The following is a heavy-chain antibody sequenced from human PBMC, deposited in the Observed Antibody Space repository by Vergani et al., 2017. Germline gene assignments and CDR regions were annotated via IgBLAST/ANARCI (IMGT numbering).Heavy chain of an antibody. CDR2: IHTSGST. V-gene: IGHV4-61*02. D-gene: IGHD3-22*01. Sequence: QVQLQESGPGLVKPSQTLSLTCTVSGGSINSHNYYWSWIRQPAGKGLEWIGRIHTSGSTNYNPSLKSRVTISVDTSKNQFSLKLSSVTAADTAVYYCAKHHRYYDSSGDAFDIWGQGTMVTVSS. J-gene: IGHJ3*02. CDR3: AKHHRYYDSSGDAFDI. CDR1: GGSINSHNYY.